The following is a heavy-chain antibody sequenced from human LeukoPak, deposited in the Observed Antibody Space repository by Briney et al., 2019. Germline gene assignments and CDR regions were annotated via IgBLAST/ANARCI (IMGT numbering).Heavy chain of an antibody. Sequence: GGSLRLSCAASGFTFSSYAMHWVRQAPGKGLEWVAVISYDGSNKYYADSVKGRFTISRDNAKNTLYLQMNSLRAEDTAVYYCARGFTHWGQGTLVTVSS. D-gene: IGHD2-15*01. CDR1: GFTFSSYA. CDR2: ISYDGSNK. J-gene: IGHJ4*02. V-gene: IGHV3-30*04. CDR3: ARGFTH.